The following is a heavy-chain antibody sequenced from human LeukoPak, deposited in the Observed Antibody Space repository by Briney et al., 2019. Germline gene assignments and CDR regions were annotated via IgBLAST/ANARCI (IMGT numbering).Heavy chain of an antibody. CDR1: GYTFTSYG. D-gene: IGHD1-26*01. CDR3: ARDSGSYDTQNNDY. J-gene: IGHJ4*02. CDR2: ISAYNGNT. V-gene: IGHV1-18*01. Sequence: GASVKVSCKASGYTFTSYGISWVRQAPGQGLEWVGWISAYNGNTNYAQKLQGRVTLTTDTSTSTAYMELRSLRSDDTAVYYCARDSGSYDTQNNDYWGQGTLVTVSS.